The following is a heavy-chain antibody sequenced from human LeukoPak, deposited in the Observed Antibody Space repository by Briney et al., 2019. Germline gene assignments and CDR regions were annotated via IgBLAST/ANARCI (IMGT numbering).Heavy chain of an antibody. Sequence: SETLSLTCTVSGGSISSGSSYWGWIRQPPGKGLEWIGSIYFRGSTYYNPSLKSRVTVSVDTSKNQFSLNLNSVTAADTAVYYCARHSINWNSDPWGQGTLVTVSS. D-gene: IGHD1-1*01. V-gene: IGHV4-39*01. CDR1: GGSISSGSSY. J-gene: IGHJ5*02. CDR3: ARHSINWNSDP. CDR2: IYFRGST.